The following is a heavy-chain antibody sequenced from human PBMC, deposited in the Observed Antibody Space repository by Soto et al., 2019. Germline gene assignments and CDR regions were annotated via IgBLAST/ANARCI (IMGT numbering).Heavy chain of an antibody. V-gene: IGHV1-24*01. Sequence: QVQLVQSGAEVKKPGASVKVSCKVSGYTLTELSMHWVRQAPGKGLEWMGGFDPEDGETIYAQKFQGRVTMTEDRSTDTAYMELSSLRSEDTAVYYCATEKFIAVAGKRYLYYFDYWGQGTLVTVSS. CDR2: FDPEDGET. CDR1: GYTLTELS. J-gene: IGHJ4*02. D-gene: IGHD6-19*01. CDR3: ATEKFIAVAGKRYLYYFDY.